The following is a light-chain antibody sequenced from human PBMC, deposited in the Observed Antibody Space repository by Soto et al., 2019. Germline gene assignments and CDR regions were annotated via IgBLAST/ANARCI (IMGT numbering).Light chain of an antibody. V-gene: IGKV1-39*01. CDR1: QSISTF. CDR3: QQTYSTPWT. J-gene: IGKJ1*01. CDR2: GAS. Sequence: DLQMTQSPSSLSASVGDRVTITYRASQSISTFLNWYQQKPGKAPNLLVFGASSLQSGVPSRFSGSGSGADFTLSISSRQPEDFATYYCQQTYSTPWTVGQGTKVEI.